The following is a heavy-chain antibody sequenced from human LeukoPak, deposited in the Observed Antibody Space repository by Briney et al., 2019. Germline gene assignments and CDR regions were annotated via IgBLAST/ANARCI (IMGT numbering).Heavy chain of an antibody. CDR2: IYYSGST. D-gene: IGHD5-12*01. Sequence: SETLSLTCTVSGGSISSSSYYWGWIRQPPGKGLEWIGSIYYSGSTYYNPSLKSRVTISVDTSKNQFSLKLSSVTAADTAVYYCARHIQWLPPDYWGQGTLVTVSS. V-gene: IGHV4-39*01. CDR1: GGSISSSSYY. CDR3: ARHIQWLPPDY. J-gene: IGHJ4*02.